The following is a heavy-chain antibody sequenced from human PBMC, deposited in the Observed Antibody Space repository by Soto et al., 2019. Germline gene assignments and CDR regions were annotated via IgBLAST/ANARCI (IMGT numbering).Heavy chain of an antibody. J-gene: IGHJ4*02. CDR2: IYYSGST. D-gene: IGHD3-10*01. Sequence: PSETLSHTCTVSGGSISSGGYYLSWIRQHPGKGLEWIGYIYYSGSTYYNPSLKSRVTISVDTSKNQFSLKLSSVTAADTAVYYCARGVTLVRGVIHTPYFDYWGQGALVTVSS. CDR3: ARGVTLVRGVIHTPYFDY. CDR1: GGSISSGGYY. V-gene: IGHV4-31*03.